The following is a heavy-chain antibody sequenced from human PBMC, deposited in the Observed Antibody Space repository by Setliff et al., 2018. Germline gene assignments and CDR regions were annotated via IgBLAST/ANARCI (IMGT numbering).Heavy chain of an antibody. CDR1: VFTLSTYR. CDR2: IWDDGVKK. D-gene: IGHD2-15*01. V-gene: IGHV3-33*08. CDR3: ARTCTGSGCSAGLAS. J-gene: IGHJ5*02. Sequence: GGSLRLSCAASVFTLSTYRMHWVRQAPGKGMEWVAVIWDDGVKKYHAESVKGRFTISRDNSKNTLYLEMNSLRPEDTAVYYCARTCTGSGCSAGLASWGQGPPVTVSS.